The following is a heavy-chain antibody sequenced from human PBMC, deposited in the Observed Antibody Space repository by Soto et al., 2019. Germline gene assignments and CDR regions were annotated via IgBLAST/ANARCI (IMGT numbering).Heavy chain of an antibody. V-gene: IGHV3-7*03. CDR3: ARVREDLWYYFDY. J-gene: IGHJ4*02. Sequence: PGGSLRLSCAASGFTFSSYWMSWVRQAPGKGLEWVANIKQDGSEKYYVDSVKGRFTISRDNAKNSLYLQMNSLRAEDTAVYYCARVREDLWYYFDYWGQGTLVTVSS. CDR2: IKQDGSEK. CDR1: GFTFSSYW. D-gene: IGHD2-21*01.